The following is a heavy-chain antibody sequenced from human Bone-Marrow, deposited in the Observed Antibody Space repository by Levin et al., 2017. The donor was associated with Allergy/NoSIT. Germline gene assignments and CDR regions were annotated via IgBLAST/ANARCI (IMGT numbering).Heavy chain of an antibody. Sequence: GESLKISCAASGFTFSNAWMSWVRQAPGKGLEWVGRIKSKTDGGTTDYAAPVKGRFTISRDDSKNTLYLQMNSLKTEDTAVYYCTTDRADYGDYAGYWYFDLWGRGTLVTVSS. V-gene: IGHV3-15*01. J-gene: IGHJ2*01. CDR2: IKSKTDGGTT. CDR1: GFTFSNAW. CDR3: TTDRADYGDYAGYWYFDL. D-gene: IGHD4-17*01.